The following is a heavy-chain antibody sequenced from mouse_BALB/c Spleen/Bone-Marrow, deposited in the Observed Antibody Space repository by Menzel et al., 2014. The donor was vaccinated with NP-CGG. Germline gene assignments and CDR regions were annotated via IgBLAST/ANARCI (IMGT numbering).Heavy chain of an antibody. V-gene: IGHV1S34*01. CDR3: ARRDYRYDGFAY. D-gene: IGHD2-14*01. Sequence: LVKTGASVKISCKASGHSFTGYYMHWVKQSHGKSLEWIGYISCYNGATSYNQKFKGKAPFTVDTSSSTAYMQFNSLTSEDSAVYFCARRDYRYDGFAYWGQGTLVTVSA. CDR2: ISCYNGAT. J-gene: IGHJ3*01. CDR1: GHSFTGYY.